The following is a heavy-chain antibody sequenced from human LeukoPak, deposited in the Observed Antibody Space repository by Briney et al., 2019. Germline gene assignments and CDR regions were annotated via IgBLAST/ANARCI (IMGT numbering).Heavy chain of an antibody. Sequence: PGGSLRLSCAASGFTFSSYAMSWVRQAPGKGLEWVSAISGSGGSTYYADSVKGRFTISRDNSKNTLYLQMNSLRAEDTAVYYCATIFIAVAGEEKDFDYWGQGTLVTVSS. CDR2: ISGSGGST. J-gene: IGHJ4*02. CDR1: GFTFSSYA. D-gene: IGHD6-19*01. V-gene: IGHV3-23*01. CDR3: ATIFIAVAGEEKDFDY.